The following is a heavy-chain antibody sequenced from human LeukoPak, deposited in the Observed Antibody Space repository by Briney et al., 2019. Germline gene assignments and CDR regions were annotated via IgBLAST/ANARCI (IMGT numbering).Heavy chain of an antibody. CDR1: GYTFTGYY. J-gene: IGHJ4*02. Sequence: ASVKVSCKASGYTFTGYYMHWVRQAPGQGLEWMGWINPNSGGTNYAQKFQGRVTMTRDTSISTAYMELSRLRSDDTAVYYCARELHDFWSGYRREFRYWGQGTLVTVSS. CDR2: INPNSGGT. CDR3: ARELHDFWSGYRREFRY. D-gene: IGHD3-3*01. V-gene: IGHV1-2*02.